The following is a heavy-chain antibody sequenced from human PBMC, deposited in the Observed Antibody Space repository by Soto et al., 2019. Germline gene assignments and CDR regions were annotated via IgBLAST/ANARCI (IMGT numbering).Heavy chain of an antibody. V-gene: IGHV3-74*01. D-gene: IGHD2-15*01. CDR2: INSDGSST. CDR3: VRPSIVVVAATREDY. Sequence: EVQLVESGGGLVQPGESLRLSCAASGFTFSSYWMHWVRQAPGKGLVWVSRINSDGSSTSYAGSVKGRFTISRDNAKNMQYLQKNSLRDEDTAVYYWVRPSIVVVAATREDYWGQGTLVTVSS. J-gene: IGHJ4*02. CDR1: GFTFSSYW.